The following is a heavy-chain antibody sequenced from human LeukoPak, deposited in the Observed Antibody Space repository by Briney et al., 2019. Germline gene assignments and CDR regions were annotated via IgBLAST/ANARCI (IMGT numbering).Heavy chain of an antibody. D-gene: IGHD3-3*01. J-gene: IGHJ5*02. V-gene: IGHV3-53*01. CDR1: GFTFSTYT. CDR3: ARDQRLAVVT. CDR2: IYSGGST. Sequence: GGSLRLSCAASGFTFSTYTINWVRQAPGKGLEWVSVIYSGGSTYYADSVKGRFTISRDNSKNTLYLQMNSLRAEDTAVYYCARDQRLAVVTWGQGTLVTVSS.